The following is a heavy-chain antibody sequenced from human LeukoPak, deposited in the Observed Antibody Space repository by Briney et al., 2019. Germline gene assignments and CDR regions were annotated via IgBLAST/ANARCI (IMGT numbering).Heavy chain of an antibody. CDR1: GYSISSGYY. D-gene: IGHD2-8*01. CDR3: ARAFPICTNGVCYAFDI. V-gene: IGHV4-38-2*01. CDR2: IYHAGST. J-gene: IGHJ3*02. Sequence: EPSDTLSLTCAVSGYSISSGYYWGWIRQPPGKGLEWIGTIYHAGSTYYNPSLKSRVTISMDTSKNHFSLKLSSVTASDTAVYYCARAFPICTNGVCYAFDIWGQGTMVTVSS.